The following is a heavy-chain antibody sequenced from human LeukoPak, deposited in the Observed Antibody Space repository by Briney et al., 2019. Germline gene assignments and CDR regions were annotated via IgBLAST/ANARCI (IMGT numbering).Heavy chain of an antibody. Sequence: ASVKVSCKASGYTFTSYAMHWVRQAPGQRLEWMGWINAGNGNTKYSQKFQGRVTITRDTSASTAYMELSSLRSEDTAVYFCARDPRLRYFDWFPIDYWGQGTLVTVSS. D-gene: IGHD3-9*01. V-gene: IGHV1-3*01. CDR2: INAGNGNT. CDR1: GYTFTSYA. J-gene: IGHJ4*02. CDR3: ARDPRLRYFDWFPIDY.